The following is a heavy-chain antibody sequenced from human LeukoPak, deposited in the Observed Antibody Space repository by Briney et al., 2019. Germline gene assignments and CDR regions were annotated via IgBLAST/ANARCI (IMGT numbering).Heavy chain of an antibody. CDR3: AKDRGRYSYGSVDY. D-gene: IGHD5-12*01. J-gene: IGHJ4*02. V-gene: IGHV3-23*01. CDR2: ISGSGGST. CDR1: GFAFSSYA. Sequence: GGSLRLSCAASGFAFSSYAISWVRQAPGKGLEWVSSISGSGGSTYYADSVKGRFTISRDNFKNTLYLQMNSLRVEDTAVYYCAKDRGRYSYGSVDYWGQGTLVTVSS.